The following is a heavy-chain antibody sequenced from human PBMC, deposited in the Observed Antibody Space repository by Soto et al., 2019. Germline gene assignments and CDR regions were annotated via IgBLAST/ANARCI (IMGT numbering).Heavy chain of an antibody. CDR1: GGTFSSYA. J-gene: IGHJ1*01. D-gene: IGHD2-2*01. CDR3: ARGWVPAADGYFQH. V-gene: IGHV1-69*13. CDR2: IIPIFGTA. Sequence: SVKVSCKASGGTFSSYAISWVRQAPGQGLEWMGGIIPIFGTANYAQKFQGRVTITADESTSTAYMELSSLRSEDTAVYYCARGWVPAADGYFQHWGQGTLVTVSS.